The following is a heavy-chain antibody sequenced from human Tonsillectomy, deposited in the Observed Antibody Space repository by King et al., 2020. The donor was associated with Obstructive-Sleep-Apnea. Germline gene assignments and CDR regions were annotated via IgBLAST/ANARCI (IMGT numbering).Heavy chain of an antibody. D-gene: IGHD2-8*01. J-gene: IGHJ4*02. CDR3: AKVSPPYDLTYYFDY. CDR1: GFTLDDYT. V-gene: IGHV3-43*01. Sequence: VQLVESGGVVVQPGGSLRLSCAASGFTLDDYTMHWVRQAPGKGLEWVSLISWDVGSTYYADSVKGRFTISRDNSKNSLYLQMNSLRTEDTALYYCAKVSPPYDLTYYFDYWGQGTLVTVSS. CDR2: ISWDVGST.